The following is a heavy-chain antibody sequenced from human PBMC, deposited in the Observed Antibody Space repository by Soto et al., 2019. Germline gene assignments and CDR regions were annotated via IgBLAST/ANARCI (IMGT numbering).Heavy chain of an antibody. CDR1: GGSISSGGYY. CDR3: AKDVTMIVVASWFDP. Sequence: SETLSLTCTVSGGSISSGGYYWSWIRQHPGKGLEWIGYIYYSGSTYYNPSLKSRVTISVDTLYLQMNSLRAEDTAVYYCAKDVTMIVVASWFDPWGQGTLVTVSS. D-gene: IGHD3-22*01. J-gene: IGHJ5*02. CDR2: IYYSGST. V-gene: IGHV4-31*03.